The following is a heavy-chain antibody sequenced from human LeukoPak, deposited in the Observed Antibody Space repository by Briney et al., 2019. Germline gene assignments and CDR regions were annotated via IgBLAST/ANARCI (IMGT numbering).Heavy chain of an antibody. CDR2: IKQDGGEK. V-gene: IGHV3-7*01. CDR1: GFPFSSYW. CDR3: AREDYYGSGNYVAWGGPFDV. J-gene: IGHJ3*01. Sequence: QPGGSLVLSCAASGFPFSSYWMTWVRPAPGKGLEWVANIKQDGGEKYYVDSVKGRFTISRDNAKNSVYLQMNSLRAEDTAAYYCAREDYYGSGNYVAWGGPFDVWGQGTTVTVSS. D-gene: IGHD3-10*01.